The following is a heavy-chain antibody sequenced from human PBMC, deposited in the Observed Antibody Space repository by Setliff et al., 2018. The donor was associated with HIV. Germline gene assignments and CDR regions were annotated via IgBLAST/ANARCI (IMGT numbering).Heavy chain of an antibody. V-gene: IGHV4-59*11. D-gene: IGHD2-2*01. J-gene: IGHJ5*01. Sequence: SETLSLTCTVSGGSINSHYWSWNRQPPGKGLEYIGYIYFTGITNYNPSLQSRVTISIDTTKKQLFLRVRSVTAADTAVYYCARGGYSSKWYSWFDPWGQGTLVTVSS. CDR2: IYFTGIT. CDR1: GGSINSHY. CDR3: ARGGYSSKWYSWFDP.